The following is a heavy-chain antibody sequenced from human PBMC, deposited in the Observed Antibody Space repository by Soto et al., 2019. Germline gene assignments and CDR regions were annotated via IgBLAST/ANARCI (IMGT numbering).Heavy chain of an antibody. V-gene: IGHV1-18*01. Sequence: GGPVEVSCKASCYTFTSYGISWVPQAPGQGLEWMGWISAYNGNTNYAQKLQGRVTMTTDTSTSTAYMELRSLRSDDTAVYYCARVLTGTDLDYWGQGTLVTVSS. CDR1: CYTFTSYG. CDR3: ARVLTGTDLDY. CDR2: ISAYNGNT. D-gene: IGHD1-20*01. J-gene: IGHJ4*02.